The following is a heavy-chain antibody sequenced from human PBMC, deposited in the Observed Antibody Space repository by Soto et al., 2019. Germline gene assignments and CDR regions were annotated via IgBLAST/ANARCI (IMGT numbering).Heavy chain of an antibody. Sequence: QVQLVQSGAEVKRPGSSVKVSCKASGDTFTFYSINWVRQEPGLGLEWMGRINPILSMSNYAQRFQGRVTMTADKSTSTAYMELSSLRSEDTAIYYCASSYGSGYRAFDYWGQGALVTVSS. CDR1: GDTFTFYS. V-gene: IGHV1-69*02. D-gene: IGHD3-10*01. CDR2: INPILSMS. J-gene: IGHJ4*02. CDR3: ASSYGSGYRAFDY.